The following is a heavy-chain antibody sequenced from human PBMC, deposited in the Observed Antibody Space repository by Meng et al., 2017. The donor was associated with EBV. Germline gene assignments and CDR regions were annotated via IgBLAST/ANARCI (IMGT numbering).Heavy chain of an antibody. Sequence: QVQLQQSGAEGKKPGSSVTGPSRTSGGTCRSDAVSWVRQAPGQGLEWRGGLITMSGEPHYAQKFQDRVTIIADESTSTHSMELNNLRFEDTAMSACASESGRGFTPDYWGQGTLVTVSS. CDR3: ASESGRGFTPDY. CDR2: LITMSGEP. V-gene: IGHV1-69*01. D-gene: IGHD3-10*01. J-gene: IGHJ4*02. CDR1: GGTCRSDA.